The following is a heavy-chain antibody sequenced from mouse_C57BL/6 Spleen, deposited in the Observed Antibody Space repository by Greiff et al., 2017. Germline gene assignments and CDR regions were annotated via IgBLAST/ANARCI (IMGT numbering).Heavy chain of an antibody. Sequence: EVKLVESGGGLVKPGGSLKLSCAASGFTFSDYGMHWVRQAPEKGLEWVAYISSGSSTIYYAATVKGRFTISRDNAKNTLFLQMTSLRSEDTAMYYCARNYYGTGNWFAYWGQGTLVTVSA. CDR3: ARNYYGTGNWFAY. J-gene: IGHJ3*01. CDR1: GFTFSDYG. CDR2: ISSGSSTI. D-gene: IGHD1-1*01. V-gene: IGHV5-17*01.